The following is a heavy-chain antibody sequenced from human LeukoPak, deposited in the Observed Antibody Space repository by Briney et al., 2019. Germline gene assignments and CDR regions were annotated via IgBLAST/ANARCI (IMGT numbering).Heavy chain of an antibody. V-gene: IGHV3-11*04. CDR1: GFTFSDCY. D-gene: IGHD2-2*02. Sequence: GGSLRLSCAASGFTFSDCYMSWIRQAPGKGLEWVSYISSSGSTIYYADSVKGRFTISRDNAKNSLYLQMNSLRAEDTAVYYCASPDVHCSSTSCYTGYYYYMDVWGKGTTVTVSS. CDR3: ASPDVHCSSTSCYTGYYYYMDV. CDR2: ISSSGSTI. J-gene: IGHJ6*03.